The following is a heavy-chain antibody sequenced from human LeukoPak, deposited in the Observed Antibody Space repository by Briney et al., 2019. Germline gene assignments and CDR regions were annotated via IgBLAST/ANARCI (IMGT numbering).Heavy chain of an antibody. CDR1: GFTVSSNY. D-gene: IGHD3-22*01. V-gene: IGHV3-66*01. J-gene: IGHJ4*02. Sequence: GSLSLSCAASGFTVSSNYMSWVRQAPGKGVEWVSVIYSGGGTYYADSVKGRFTISRDNSKNTLYLQMNSLRAEDTAVYYCARDSYDSSGYGYWGQGTLVTVSS. CDR3: ARDSYDSSGYGY. CDR2: IYSGGGT.